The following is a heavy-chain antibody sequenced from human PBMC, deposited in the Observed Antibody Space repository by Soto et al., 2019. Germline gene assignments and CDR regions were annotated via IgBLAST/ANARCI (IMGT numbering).Heavy chain of an antibody. J-gene: IGHJ4*02. Sequence: QVQLVESGGGVVQPGRSLRLSCAVSGFTFSDYGMQWVRQAPGKGLEWVAVMSYAGTYKYYADSVKGRFTISKDLTGNTLFLQMNILSLEDTAVYCCANEMYPRTVLASSSPWGDYWGQGTMVTVSS. CDR2: MSYAGTYK. D-gene: IGHD6-6*01. CDR3: ANEMYPRTVLASSSPWGDY. V-gene: IGHV3-30*18. CDR1: GFTFSDYG.